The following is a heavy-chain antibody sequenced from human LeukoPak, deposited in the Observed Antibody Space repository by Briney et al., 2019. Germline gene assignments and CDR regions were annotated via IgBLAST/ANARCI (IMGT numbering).Heavy chain of an antibody. CDR3: TRDRSRAEDD. CDR2: INQGGSDK. J-gene: IGHJ4*02. Sequence: GGSLRLSCAASGFTFSGHWMSWVRQAPGKGLEWVANINQGGSDKYYVDSVKGRFTISRDNANNLLYLQMSSLRGEDTAVYYCTRDRSRAEDDWGQGTLVAVSS. D-gene: IGHD1-14*01. V-gene: IGHV3-7*01. CDR1: GFTFSGHW.